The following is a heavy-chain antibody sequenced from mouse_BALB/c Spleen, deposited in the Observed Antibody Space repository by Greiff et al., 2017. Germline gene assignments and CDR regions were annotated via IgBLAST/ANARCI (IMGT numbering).Heavy chain of an antibody. D-gene: IGHD1-1*02. CDR3: ARGTGSNYFDY. CDR2: ISSGGST. V-gene: IGHV5-6-5*01. J-gene: IGHJ2*01. Sequence: EVQRVESGGGLVKPGGSLKLSCAASGFTFSSYAMSWVRQTPEKRLEWVASISSGGSTYYPDSVKGRFTISRDNARNILYLQMSSLRSEDTAMYYCARGTGSNYFDYWGQGTTLTVSS. CDR1: GFTFSSYA.